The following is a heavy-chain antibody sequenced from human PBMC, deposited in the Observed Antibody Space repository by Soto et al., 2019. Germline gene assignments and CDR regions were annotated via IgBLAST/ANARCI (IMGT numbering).Heavy chain of an antibody. CDR1: GFTFSNAW. CDR3: SVDIAAAGTGY. D-gene: IGHD6-13*01. Sequence: PVGSLRLSCAASGFTFSNAWMSWVRQAPGKGLEWVGRIKSKTDGGTTDYAAPVKGRFTISRDDSKNTLYLQMNSLKTEDTAVYYCSVDIAAAGTGYWGQGTLVTVSS. J-gene: IGHJ4*02. V-gene: IGHV3-15*01. CDR2: IKSKTDGGTT.